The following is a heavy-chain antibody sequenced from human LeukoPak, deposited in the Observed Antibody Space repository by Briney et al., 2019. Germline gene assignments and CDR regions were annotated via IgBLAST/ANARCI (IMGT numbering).Heavy chain of an antibody. CDR1: GFTFSSYA. J-gene: IGHJ5*02. CDR2: ISYDGSNK. CDR3: ARDRAIPFDP. Sequence: GGSLRLSCAASGFTFSSYAMHWVRQAPGKGLEWVAVISYDGSNKYYADSVKGRFTISRDNSKNTLYLQMNSLRAADTAVYYCARDRAIPFDPWGQGTLVTVSS. D-gene: IGHD2-2*02. V-gene: IGHV3-30*04.